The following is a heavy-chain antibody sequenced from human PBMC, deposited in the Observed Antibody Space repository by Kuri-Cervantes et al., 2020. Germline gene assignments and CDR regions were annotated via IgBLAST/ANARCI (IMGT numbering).Heavy chain of an antibody. J-gene: IGHJ4*02. CDR1: GFSLSTSGVG. D-gene: IGHD3-10*01. CDR3: ALSTDYYGSGSGQLAY. Sequence: SGPTLVKPTQTLTLTCTFSGFSLSTSGVGAGWIRQPPGKALEWLGVIYWDDDKRYSPSLNNRLTITKDTSKNQVVLTMTNMDPVDTATHYCALSTDYYGSGSGQLAYWGQGTLVTVSS. V-gene: IGHV2-5*02. CDR2: IYWDDDK.